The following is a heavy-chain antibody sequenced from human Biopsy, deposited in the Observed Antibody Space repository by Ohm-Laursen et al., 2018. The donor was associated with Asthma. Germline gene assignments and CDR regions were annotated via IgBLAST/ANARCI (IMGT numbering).Heavy chain of an antibody. CDR2: IDWEDDT. J-gene: IGHJ4*02. CDR3: GRHNDY. Sequence: TQTLTLTYSCSGFSVSTRGMSVSWIRQPPGKALEWLARIDWEDDTFYSTPLRTRLTISKDTSKNQVVLTMTNMDPVDTAIYFCGRHNDYWGQGILVTVSS. CDR1: GFSVSTRGMS. V-gene: IGHV2-70*04. D-gene: IGHD1-1*01.